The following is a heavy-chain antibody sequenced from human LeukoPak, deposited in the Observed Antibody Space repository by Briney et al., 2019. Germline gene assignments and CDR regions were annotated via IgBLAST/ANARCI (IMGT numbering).Heavy chain of an antibody. Sequence: SETLSLTCTVSGGSISSYYWSWIRQPAGKGLEWIGRIYTSGSTNYNPSLKSRVTMSVDTSKNQFSLKLNSVTAADTAVYYCARDYSSPYGGLFLDYWGQGTLVTVSS. V-gene: IGHV4-4*07. CDR2: IYTSGST. D-gene: IGHD2-21*01. CDR3: ARDYSSPYGGLFLDY. J-gene: IGHJ4*02. CDR1: GGSISSYY.